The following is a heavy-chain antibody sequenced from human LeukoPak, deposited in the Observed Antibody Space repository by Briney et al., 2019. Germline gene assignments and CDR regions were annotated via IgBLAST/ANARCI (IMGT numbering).Heavy chain of an antibody. Sequence: SETLSLTCTVSGGSISSSSYYWGWIRQPPGKGLEWTGSIYYSGSTYYNPSLKSRVTISVDTSKNQFSLKLSSVTAADTAVYYCARAMYYYDSSGRLAYYFDYWGQGTLVTVSS. CDR2: IYYSGST. CDR1: GGSISSSSYY. CDR3: ARAMYYYDSSGRLAYYFDY. J-gene: IGHJ4*02. V-gene: IGHV4-39*07. D-gene: IGHD3-22*01.